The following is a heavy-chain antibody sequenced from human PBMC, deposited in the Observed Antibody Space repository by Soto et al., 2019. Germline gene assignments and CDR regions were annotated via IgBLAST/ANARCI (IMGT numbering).Heavy chain of an antibody. J-gene: IGHJ6*03. CDR2: ISYDGSNK. D-gene: IGHD6-19*01. CDR1: GFTFSSYG. V-gene: IGHV3-30*18. Sequence: GGSLRLSCAASGFTFSSYGMHWVRQAPGKGLEWVAVISYDGSNKYYADSVKGRFTISRDNSKNTLYLQMNSLRAEDTAVYYCAKDSCSSGWLCYYYYYMDVWGKGTTVTVSS. CDR3: AKDSCSSGWLCYYYYYMDV.